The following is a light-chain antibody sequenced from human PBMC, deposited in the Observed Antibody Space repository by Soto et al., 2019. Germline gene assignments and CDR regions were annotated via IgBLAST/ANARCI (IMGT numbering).Light chain of an antibody. Sequence: EIVMTQSPATLSVSPGERATLSCRASQSVSSNLAWYQQKPVQAPSLLIYGASTRATGGPARFSGSGSGPEFTLNISSLQSEDFAISYCQPYNNWPPETFGQGTKVEIK. CDR3: QPYNNWPPET. CDR1: QSVSSN. V-gene: IGKV3-15*01. CDR2: GAS. J-gene: IGKJ1*01.